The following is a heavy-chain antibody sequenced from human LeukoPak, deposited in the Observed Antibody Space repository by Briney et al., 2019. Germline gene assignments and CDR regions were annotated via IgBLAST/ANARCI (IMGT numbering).Heavy chain of an antibody. J-gene: IGHJ4*02. V-gene: IGHV3-21*01. CDR3: ARGEGDSGGNFVGDY. Sequence: GGSLRLSCAASGFTFSSYSMNRVRQAPGKGLEWVSSISSSSNYIYYADSVKGRFTLSRDNAKNSLWLQMNSLRAEDTAVYYCARGEGDSGGNFVGDYWGQGTLVTVSS. CDR1: GFTFSSYS. D-gene: IGHD4-23*01. CDR2: ISSSSNYI.